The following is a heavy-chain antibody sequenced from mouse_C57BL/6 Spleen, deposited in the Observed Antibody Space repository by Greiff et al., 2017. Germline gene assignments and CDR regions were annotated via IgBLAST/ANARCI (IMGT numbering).Heavy chain of an antibody. V-gene: IGHV1-69*01. D-gene: IGHD2-3*01. Sequence: QVQLQQPGAELVMPGASVKLSCKASGYTFTSYWMHWVKQRPGQGLEWIGEIDSSDSYTNYNQKFHGKSTLTLDKSSSTAYMQLSSLTAEHSAVYYCARFDGYYGGYFDYWGQGTTLTVSS. CDR3: ARFDGYYGGYFDY. J-gene: IGHJ2*01. CDR1: GYTFTSYW. CDR2: IDSSDSYT.